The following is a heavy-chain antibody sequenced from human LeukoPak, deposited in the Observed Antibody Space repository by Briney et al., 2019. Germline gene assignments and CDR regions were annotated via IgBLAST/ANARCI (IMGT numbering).Heavy chain of an antibody. CDR1: GFSFGTFS. J-gene: IGHJ5*01. D-gene: IGHD3-3*01. CDR3: ARVSYEFWVGHPTPGDWFDS. CDR2: ISSSGGST. V-gene: IGHV3-64*01. Sequence: SLTLSSAAFGFSFGTFSMHWVRPSPGTGLEYVSGISSSGGSTYYASSVKGRFTISRDNSKNTLYLQMGSLRPDHMAVYYCARVSYEFWVGHPTPGDWFDSWGQGTLVTVSS.